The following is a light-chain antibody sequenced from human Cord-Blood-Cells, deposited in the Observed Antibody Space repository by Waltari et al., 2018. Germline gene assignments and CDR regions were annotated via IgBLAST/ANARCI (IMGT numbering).Light chain of an antibody. CDR3: NSRDSSGNHLV. V-gene: IGLV3-19*01. CDR2: CKN. CDR1: SLRSYY. Sequence: SSELTQDPAVSVALGQTVSITCQGDSLRSYYASWYQQKPGQAPLLVIYCKNTRPSGIPDRFSGSSSGNTASLTITGAQAEDEADYYCNSRDSSGNHLVFGGGTKLTVL. J-gene: IGLJ2*01.